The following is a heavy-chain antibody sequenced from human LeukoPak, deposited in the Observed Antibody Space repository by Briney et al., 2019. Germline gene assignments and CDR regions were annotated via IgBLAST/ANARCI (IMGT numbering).Heavy chain of an antibody. J-gene: IGHJ4*02. Sequence: PGGSPRLSCAASGFTFTNYWMHWVRQAPGMGLVWVSRLPPDELGIIYADSVKGRFTVSRDNAKNTVYLQMNNLRVDDTAMYYCVGTIASRGSEYWGQGALVTVSS. CDR3: VGTIASRGSEY. CDR2: LPPDELGI. V-gene: IGHV3-74*01. D-gene: IGHD6-6*01. CDR1: GFTFTNYW.